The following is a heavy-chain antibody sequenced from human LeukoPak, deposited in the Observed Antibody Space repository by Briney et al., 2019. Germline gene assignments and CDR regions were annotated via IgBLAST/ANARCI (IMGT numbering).Heavy chain of an antibody. J-gene: IGHJ4*02. CDR1: GFTFTSYS. CDR3: ARGISGSYAY. V-gene: IGHV3-21*01. CDR2: ISNRGDYI. D-gene: IGHD1-26*01. Sequence: GGSLRLSCSASGFTFTSYSMNWVRHAPGKGLEWVSSISNRGDYIYYADSVKGRFTISRDNAKNSLYLQMNSLRAEDTAVYYCARGISGSYAYWGQGTLVTVSS.